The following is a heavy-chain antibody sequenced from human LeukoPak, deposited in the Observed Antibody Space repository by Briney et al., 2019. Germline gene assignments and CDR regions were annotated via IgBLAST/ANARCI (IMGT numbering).Heavy chain of an antibody. CDR1: GGSISSYY. CDR3: ARHWEDDSSGYYFNWFDP. J-gene: IGHJ5*02. D-gene: IGHD3-22*01. Sequence: SETLSLTCTVSGGSISSYYWSWIRQPPGKGLEWIGYIYYSGSTNYNPSLKSRVTISVDTSKNQFSLKLSSVTAADTAVYYCARHWEDDSSGYYFNWFDPWAREPWSPSPQ. V-gene: IGHV4-59*08. CDR2: IYYSGST.